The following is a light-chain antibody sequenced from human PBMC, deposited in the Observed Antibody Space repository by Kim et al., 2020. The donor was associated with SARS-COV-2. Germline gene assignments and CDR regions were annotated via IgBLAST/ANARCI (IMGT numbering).Light chain of an antibody. Sequence: ERLMTQFPGTLSLSPGERATLSCRASQRVSSNLAWYQQKPGQAPRLLIYGASTRATDIPGRFSGSGSGTEFTLTISGLESEDFAVYYCQQYHNLPYTFGQGTKLQI. J-gene: IGKJ2*01. CDR3: QQYHNLPYT. CDR2: GAS. V-gene: IGKV3-15*01. CDR1: QRVSSN.